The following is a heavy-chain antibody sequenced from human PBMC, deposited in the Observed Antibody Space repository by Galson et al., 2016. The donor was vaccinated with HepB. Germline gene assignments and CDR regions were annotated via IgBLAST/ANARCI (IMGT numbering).Heavy chain of an antibody. D-gene: IGHD2-15*01. CDR1: GDTFSGHY. Sequence: SVKVSCKASGDTFSGHYIYWVRQAPGQVLEWMGRISPDNDVTHHAQKFQGRVTMTRDTSSSTIYMELSRLRSDDTAVYYCARVTGYCSGGSCANWFDPWGQGTLVTV. CDR2: ISPDNDVT. CDR3: ARVTGYCSGGSCANWFDP. J-gene: IGHJ5*02. V-gene: IGHV1-2*06.